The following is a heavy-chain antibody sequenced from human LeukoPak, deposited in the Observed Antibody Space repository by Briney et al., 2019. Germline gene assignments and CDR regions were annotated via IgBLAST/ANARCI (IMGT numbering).Heavy chain of an antibody. CDR1: GGSISSSSYY. CDR3: ARLDVWFGDPTGPYYYGMDV. J-gene: IGHJ6*02. D-gene: IGHD3-10*01. V-gene: IGHV4-39*01. CDR2: IYYSGST. Sequence: SDTLSLTCTLSGGSISSSSYYWGWIRQPPGKGLEWIGSIYYSGSTHYNPSLKSRVTISVDTSKNQFSLKLSSVTAEDTAVYYCARLDVWFGDPTGPYYYGMDVWGQGTTVTVSS.